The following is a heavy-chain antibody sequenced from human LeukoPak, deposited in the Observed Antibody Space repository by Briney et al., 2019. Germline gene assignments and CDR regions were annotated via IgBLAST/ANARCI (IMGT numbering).Heavy chain of an antibody. CDR1: VYRFTGYY. V-gene: IGHV1-2*02. Sequence: ASVKVSCKASVYRFTGYYMHWVRQAPGQGLEWMGWISPESGGTNYPQKFQGRVAMTRDTSISTAYLELNRLSSDDSAVFYCARQADNNWFDSWGQGTLVTVSS. CDR3: ARQADNNWFDS. CDR2: ISPESGGT. D-gene: IGHD2-15*01. J-gene: IGHJ5*01.